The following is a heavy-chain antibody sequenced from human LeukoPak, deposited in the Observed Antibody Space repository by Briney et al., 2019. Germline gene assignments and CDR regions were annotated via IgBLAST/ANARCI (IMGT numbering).Heavy chain of an antibody. V-gene: IGHV4-59*12. CDR3: AREGDSGYDY. J-gene: IGHJ4*02. Sequence: SETLSLTCTLSGGSISNYYWSWIRQPPGKGLEWIGYIYYSGTTNYNPSLKSRVTMSVDTSKNQFSLKLSSVTAADTAVYYCAREGDSGYDYWGQGTLVTVSS. D-gene: IGHD5-12*01. CDR1: GGSISNYY. CDR2: IYYSGTT.